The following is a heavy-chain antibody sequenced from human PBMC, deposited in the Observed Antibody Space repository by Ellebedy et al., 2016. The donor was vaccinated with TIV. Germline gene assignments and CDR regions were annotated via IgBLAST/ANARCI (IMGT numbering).Heavy chain of an antibody. J-gene: IGHJ4*02. Sequence: MPGGSLRLSCTVSGGSFGDYHWSWFRQSPGTGLEWIGEIDHSGITTYNPSLKSRINMSVDTSNNLFSLRLKSVTAADTAVYYCARDGITMIVVVNHFDYWGQGTLVTVSS. CDR2: IDHSGIT. D-gene: IGHD3-22*01. CDR3: ARDGITMIVVVNHFDY. V-gene: IGHV4-34*10. CDR1: GGSFGDYH.